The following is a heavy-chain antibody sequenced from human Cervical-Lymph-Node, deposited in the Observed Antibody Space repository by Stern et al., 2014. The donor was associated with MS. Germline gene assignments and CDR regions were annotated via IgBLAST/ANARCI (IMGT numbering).Heavy chain of an antibody. D-gene: IGHD2-2*01. CDR1: GYNFGDYW. V-gene: IGHV5-51*01. J-gene: IGHJ6*02. CDR2: IFPADSDS. CDR3: ARHQPAATFAMDV. Sequence: EVQLVESGAEVKKPGESLKISCKGSGYNFGDYWIGWVRPKPGQGLEWIGTIFPADSDSRNSPSFEGQVTISADESISTAFLQSSSLKASDTGIYYCARHQPAATFAMDVWGQGTTVIVSS.